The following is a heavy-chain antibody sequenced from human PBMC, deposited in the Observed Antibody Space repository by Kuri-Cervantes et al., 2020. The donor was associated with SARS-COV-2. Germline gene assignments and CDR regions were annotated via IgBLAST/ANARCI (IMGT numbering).Heavy chain of an antibody. CDR3: ARDPTIYYYYYYMDV. Sequence: GESLKISCAASGFTFSSYAMHWVRQAPGKGLEWVAVISYDGSNKYYADSVKGRFTISRDNSKNTLHLQMNSLRAEDTAVYYCARDPTIYYYYYYMDVWGKGTTVTVSS. D-gene: IGHD1-1*01. J-gene: IGHJ6*03. V-gene: IGHV3-30-3*01. CDR2: ISYDGSNK. CDR1: GFTFSSYA.